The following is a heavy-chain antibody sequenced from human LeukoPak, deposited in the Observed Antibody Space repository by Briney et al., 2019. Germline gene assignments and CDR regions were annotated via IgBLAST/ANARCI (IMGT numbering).Heavy chain of an antibody. CDR1: GGSFSGYY. D-gene: IGHD3-10*01. J-gene: IGHJ4*02. Sequence: SETLSLTXAVYGGSFSGYYWSWIRQPPGKGLEWIGEINHSGSTNYNPSLKSRVTISVDTSKNQFSLKLSSVTAADTAVYYCARALRFGFDYWGQGTLVTVSS. V-gene: IGHV4-34*01. CDR2: INHSGST. CDR3: ARALRFGFDY.